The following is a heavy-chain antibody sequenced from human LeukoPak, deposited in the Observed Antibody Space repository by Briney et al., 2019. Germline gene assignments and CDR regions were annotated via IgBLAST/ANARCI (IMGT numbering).Heavy chain of an antibody. CDR2: ISAYNGNT. CDR1: GYTFTGYY. V-gene: IGHV1-18*04. D-gene: IGHD1-26*01. Sequence: ASVKVSCKASGYTFTGYYMHWVRQAPGQGLEWMGWISAYNGNTNYAQKLQGRVTMTTDTSTSTAYMELRSLRSDDTAVYYCARADWELLNSFGDYWGQGTLVTVSS. J-gene: IGHJ4*02. CDR3: ARADWELLNSFGDY.